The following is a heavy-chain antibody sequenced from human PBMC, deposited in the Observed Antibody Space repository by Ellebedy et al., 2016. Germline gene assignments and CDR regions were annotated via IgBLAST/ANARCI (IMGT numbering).Heavy chain of an antibody. CDR1: GFTFSSYW. V-gene: IGHV3-21*01. CDR2: ISGSGGST. Sequence: GGSLRLSXAASGFTFSSYWMHWVRQAPGKGLEWVSAISGSGGSTYYADSVEGRFTISRDDAKNSLFLQMNSLRAEDTALYYCARELDYGLFDIWGQGTMVTVSS. D-gene: IGHD4-17*01. CDR3: ARELDYGLFDI. J-gene: IGHJ3*02.